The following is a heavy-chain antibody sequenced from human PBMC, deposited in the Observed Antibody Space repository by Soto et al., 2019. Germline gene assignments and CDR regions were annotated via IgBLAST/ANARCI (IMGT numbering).Heavy chain of an antibody. CDR3: ARELPIAARPDYYYYYGMDV. CDR2: IIPIFGTA. CDR1: GGTFSSYA. D-gene: IGHD6-6*01. J-gene: IGHJ6*02. Sequence: QVQLVQSGAEVKKPGSSVKVSCKASGGTFSSYAISWVRQAPGQGLEWMGGIIPIFGTANYAQKFQGRVTITADESTSTAYMERSSLRSEDTAVYYCARELPIAARPDYYYYYGMDVWGQGTTVTVSS. V-gene: IGHV1-69*12.